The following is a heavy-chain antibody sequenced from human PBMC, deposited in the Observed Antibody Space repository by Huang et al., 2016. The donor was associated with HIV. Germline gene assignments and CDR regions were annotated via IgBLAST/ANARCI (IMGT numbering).Heavy chain of an antibody. CDR3: ARHREGPVAYYSGWGSHLNYMDV. D-gene: IGHD3-10*01. CDR2: IYLKGST. V-gene: IGHV4-39*01. CDR1: GGSIRSSDYH. Sequence: QLLLQESGPGLVKPSEALALTCAVSGGSIRSSDYHWGWIRQPPGKGLEWIGSIYLKGSTHSSPSLQSRVTIAVDTSKNLFFLNLTSMTAADTAVYYCARHREGPVAYYSGWGSHLNYMDVWGRGRTVVVSS. J-gene: IGHJ6*03.